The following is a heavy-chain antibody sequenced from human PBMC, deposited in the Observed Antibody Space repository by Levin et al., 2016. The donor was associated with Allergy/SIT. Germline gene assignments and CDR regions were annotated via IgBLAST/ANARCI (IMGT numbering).Heavy chain of an antibody. D-gene: IGHD2-2*02. CDR2: INPSGGST. CDR3: ARGYCSSTSCHSVGDYYMDV. V-gene: IGHV1-46*01. J-gene: IGHJ6*03. Sequence: WVRQAPGQGLEWMGIINPSGGSTSYAQKFQGRVTMTRDTSTSTVYMELSSLRSEDTAVYYCARGYCSSTSCHSVGDYYMDVWGKGTTVTVSS.